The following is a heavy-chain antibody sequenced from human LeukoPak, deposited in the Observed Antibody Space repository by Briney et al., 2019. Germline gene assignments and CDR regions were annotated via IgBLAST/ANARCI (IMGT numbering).Heavy chain of an antibody. CDR1: GGSISGYY. J-gene: IGHJ4*02. CDR2: MYSSGST. CDR3: ARGRAYYDSSGFFNY. V-gene: IGHV4-4*07. D-gene: IGHD3-22*01. Sequence: SETLSLTCTVSGGSISGYYWNWIRQPAGKGLEWIGRMYSSGSTSYNPSLTSRVTMSVDTSENQFSLNLNSVTAADTAFFYCARGRAYYDSSGFFNYWGQGILVTVSS.